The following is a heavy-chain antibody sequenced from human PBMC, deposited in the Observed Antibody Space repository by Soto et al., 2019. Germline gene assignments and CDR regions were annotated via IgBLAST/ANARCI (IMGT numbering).Heavy chain of an antibody. CDR1: GDSVSSNSAA. D-gene: IGHD1-1*01. CDR2: TYYKSKLYT. Sequence: PSQTLSLTWPISGDSVSSNSAACSWIRPSPSRVLEWLGITYYKSKLYTDYAVSLQGRITINPDTSRNQFSLQLHSVTPEDTALYFCERERDAGPHYYDSWGQGSLVTVS. V-gene: IGHV6-1*01. CDR3: ERERDAGPHYYDS. J-gene: IGHJ4*02.